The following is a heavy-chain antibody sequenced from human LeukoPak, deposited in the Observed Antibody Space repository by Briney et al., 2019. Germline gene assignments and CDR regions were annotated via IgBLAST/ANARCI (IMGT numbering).Heavy chain of an antibody. CDR1: GVTVSNNY. CDR3: ARDPPAVAANTYG. V-gene: IGHV3-66*01. J-gene: IGHJ4*02. Sequence: GGSLGLSCAASGVTVSNNYMNWVRQAPGKGLEWVSLIYSGGSTYYADSVKGRFTIPRDNSKNTLYLQMNSLRAEDTAVYYCARDPPAVAANTYGWGQGTLVTVSS. CDR2: IYSGGST. D-gene: IGHD6-6*01.